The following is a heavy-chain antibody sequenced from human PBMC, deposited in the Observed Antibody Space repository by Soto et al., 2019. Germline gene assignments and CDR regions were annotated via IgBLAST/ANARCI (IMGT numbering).Heavy chain of an antibody. V-gene: IGHV1-46*01. Sequence: ASVKVSCKASGYTFTSYYMHWVRQAPGQGLEWMGIINPSGGSTSYAQKFQGRVTMTRDTSTSTVYMELSSLRSEDTAVYYCARDYLGGHYYYGMDVWGQGTKVTFSS. CDR3: ARDYLGGHYYYGMDV. CDR2: INPSGGST. CDR1: GYTFTSYY. J-gene: IGHJ6*02.